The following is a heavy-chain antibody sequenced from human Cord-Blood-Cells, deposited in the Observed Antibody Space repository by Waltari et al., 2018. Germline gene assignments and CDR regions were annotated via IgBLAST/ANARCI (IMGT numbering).Heavy chain of an antibody. J-gene: IGHJ4*02. CDR3: AQEGRYYDILTGYYY. CDR1: GGSFSGYY. V-gene: IGHV4-34*01. Sequence: QVQLQQWGAGLLKPSETLSLTCAVYGGSFSGYYWSWIRQPPGKGLEWIGEINQSGSSNYDPALKSRVTISGDTSQNQFSLKLGSVTGADTAVYYCAQEGRYYDILTGYYYWGQGTLVTVSS. D-gene: IGHD3-9*01. CDR2: INQSGSS.